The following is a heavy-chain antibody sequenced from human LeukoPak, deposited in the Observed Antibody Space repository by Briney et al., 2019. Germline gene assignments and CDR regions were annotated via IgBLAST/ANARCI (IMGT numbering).Heavy chain of an antibody. CDR3: AKESYYDNSGLSYFDN. CDR1: GFTFSSYA. V-gene: IGHV3-23*01. D-gene: IGHD3-22*01. Sequence: QPGGSLRLSCEASGFTFSSYAMNWVRQAPGKGLEWVSSISGSGASTYYADSVKGRFTISRDNSKNTLNLQMNSLRAEDTAVYFCAKESYYDNSGLSYFDNWGQGTLVTVSS. J-gene: IGHJ4*02. CDR2: ISGSGAST.